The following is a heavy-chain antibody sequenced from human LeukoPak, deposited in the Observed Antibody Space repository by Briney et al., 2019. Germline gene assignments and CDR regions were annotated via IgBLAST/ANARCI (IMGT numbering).Heavy chain of an antibody. Sequence: TGGSLRLSCAASGFTFSSYAMSWVRQAPGKGLEWVSAISGSGGSTCYADSVKGRFTISRDNSKNTLYLQMNSLRAEDTAVYYCAKHPLTYYYDSSGYYLYYFDYWGQGTLVTVSS. D-gene: IGHD3-22*01. CDR3: AKHPLTYYYDSSGYYLYYFDY. CDR1: GFTFSSYA. J-gene: IGHJ4*02. V-gene: IGHV3-23*01. CDR2: ISGSGGST.